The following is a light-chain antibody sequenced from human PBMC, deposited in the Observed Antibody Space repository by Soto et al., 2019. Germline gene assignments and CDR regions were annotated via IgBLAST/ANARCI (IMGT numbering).Light chain of an antibody. CDR2: DAS. Sequence: EIVLTQSPATLSLSPGERATLSCRASQSVGSYLAWYQQKPGQSPRLLIYDASNRVTGIPARFSGSGSGTDFTLTISSLEPEDFAVYYCQQRKNWPTFGGGTKVDIK. V-gene: IGKV3-11*01. CDR1: QSVGSY. CDR3: QQRKNWPT. J-gene: IGKJ4*01.